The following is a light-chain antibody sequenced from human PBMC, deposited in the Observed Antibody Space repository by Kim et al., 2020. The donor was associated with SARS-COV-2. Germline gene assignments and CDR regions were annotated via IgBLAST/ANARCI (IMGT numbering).Light chain of an antibody. J-gene: IGLJ1*01. CDR1: KLGDKY. Sequence: VSPGQTASITCSGDKLGDKYACWYQQKPGQSPVLVIYQDSKRPSGIPERFSGSNSGNTATLTISGTQAMDEADYYCQAWDSSTLFVFGTGTKVTVL. CDR2: QDS. CDR3: QAWDSSTLFV. V-gene: IGLV3-1*01.